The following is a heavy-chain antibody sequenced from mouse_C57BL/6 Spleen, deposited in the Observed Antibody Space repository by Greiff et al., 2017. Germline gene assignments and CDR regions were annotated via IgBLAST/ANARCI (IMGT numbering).Heavy chain of an antibody. CDR1: GFTFSSYG. D-gene: IGHD3-2*02. Sequence: EVQLVESGGDLVKPGGSLKLSCAASGFTFSSYGMSWVRQTPDKRLEWVATISRGGSYTYYPDSVKGRFTISRDNAKNTLYLQMSSLKSEDTAMYYCARHEDSSGYAWFAYWGQGTLVTVSA. V-gene: IGHV5-6*01. J-gene: IGHJ3*01. CDR3: ARHEDSSGYAWFAY. CDR2: ISRGGSYT.